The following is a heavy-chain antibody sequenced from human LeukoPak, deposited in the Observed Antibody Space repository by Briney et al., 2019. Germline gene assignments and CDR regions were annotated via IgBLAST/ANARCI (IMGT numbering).Heavy chain of an antibody. Sequence: SETLSLTCTVSGGSISSGDYYWSWIRQPPGKGLEWIGYIYYSGSTYYNPSLKSRVTISVGTSKNQFSLKLSSVTAADTAVYYCARGVTAPEYFQHWGQGTLVTVSS. V-gene: IGHV4-30-4*01. J-gene: IGHJ1*01. CDR2: IYYSGST. D-gene: IGHD2-21*02. CDR3: ARGVTAPEYFQH. CDR1: GGSISSGDYY.